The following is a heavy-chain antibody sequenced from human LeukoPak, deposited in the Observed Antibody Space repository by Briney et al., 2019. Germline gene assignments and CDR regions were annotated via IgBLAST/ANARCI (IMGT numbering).Heavy chain of an antibody. CDR1: GGSISSGDYY. CDR2: IYTSGST. J-gene: IGHJ3*02. V-gene: IGHV4-61*02. Sequence: SETLSLTCTVSGGSISSGDYYWSWIRQPAGKGLEWIGRIYTSGSTNYNPSLKSRVTMSVDTSKNQFSLKLSSVTAADTAVYYCATNGGQNPDAFDIWGQGTMVTVSS. CDR3: ATNGGQNPDAFDI. D-gene: IGHD2-8*01.